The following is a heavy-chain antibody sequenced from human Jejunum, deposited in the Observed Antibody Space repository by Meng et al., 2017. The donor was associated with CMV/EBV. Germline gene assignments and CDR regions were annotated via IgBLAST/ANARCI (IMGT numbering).Heavy chain of an antibody. CDR1: GSYA. Sequence: GSYALTWVRQAPGQGLDWVSTISASGVSAYYADSVKGRFTISRDNSKNTLYLQINSLRADDTAVYYCAKVLNPPRMRFSYYGMDVWGQGTTVTVSS. J-gene: IGHJ6*02. CDR2: ISASGVSA. V-gene: IGHV3-23*01. CDR3: AKVLNPPRMRFSYYGMDV. D-gene: IGHD3-10*01.